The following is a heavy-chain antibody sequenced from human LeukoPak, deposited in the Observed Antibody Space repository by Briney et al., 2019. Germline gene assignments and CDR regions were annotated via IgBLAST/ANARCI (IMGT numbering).Heavy chain of an antibody. CDR2: ISDSGCYI. CDR3: AKRGNNWNERGVYSVDV. D-gene: IGHD1-1*01. CDR1: GVSFSDYA. J-gene: IGHJ6*02. Sequence: PGGSLRLSCAASGVSFSDYATSWVRQAPGKGLEWVSSISDSGCYIQYADSVKGRCTISRDTSKNTLYLQMNSLRADDTAVYYYAKRGNNWNERGVYSVDVWGQGTTVTVSS. V-gene: IGHV3-23*01.